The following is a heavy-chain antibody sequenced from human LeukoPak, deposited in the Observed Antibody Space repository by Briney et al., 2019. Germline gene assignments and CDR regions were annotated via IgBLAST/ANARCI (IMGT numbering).Heavy chain of an antibody. CDR3: VRYRPSYYDSSGFYSGHYYYYYMDV. J-gene: IGHJ6*03. D-gene: IGHD3-22*01. CDR1: GGSISSSNW. Sequence: PSGTLSLTCAVSGGSISSSNWWSWVRQPPGKGLEWIGEIYHSGSTNYNPSLKSRVTISVDKSKNQFSLKLSSVTAADTAVYYCVRYRPSYYDSSGFYSGHYYYYYMDVWGKGTTVTVSS. CDR2: IYHSGST. V-gene: IGHV4-4*02.